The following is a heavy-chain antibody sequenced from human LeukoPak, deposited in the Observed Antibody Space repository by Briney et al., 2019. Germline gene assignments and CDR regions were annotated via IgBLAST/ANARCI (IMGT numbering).Heavy chain of an antibody. CDR1: GFTFDDYA. CDR2: ISWDGGST. Sequence: PGGSLRLSCVASGFTFDDYAMHWVRQAPGKGLEWVSLISWDGGSTYYADSVKGRFTIPRDNSKNSLYLQMNSLRAEDTALYYCAKVMGRGYCSGGSCTTFDYWGQGTLVTVSS. CDR3: AKVMGRGYCSGGSCTTFDY. J-gene: IGHJ4*02. D-gene: IGHD2-15*01. V-gene: IGHV3-43D*03.